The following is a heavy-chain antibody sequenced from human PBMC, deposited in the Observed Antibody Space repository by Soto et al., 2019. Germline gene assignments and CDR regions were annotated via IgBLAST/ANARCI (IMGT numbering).Heavy chain of an antibody. CDR2: IYYSGST. J-gene: IGHJ5*02. D-gene: IGHD1-26*01. CDR3: ARHASSWEENSWFDP. Sequence: QLQLQESGPGLVKPSETLSLTCTVSGGSISSSRYYWGWIRQPPWKGLEWIGSIYYSGSTYYNPSLKIRVTTAVDTSKNQFSLKLSSVTAADTAVYYCARHASSWEENSWFDPWGQGTLVTVSS. V-gene: IGHV4-39*01. CDR1: GGSISSSRYY.